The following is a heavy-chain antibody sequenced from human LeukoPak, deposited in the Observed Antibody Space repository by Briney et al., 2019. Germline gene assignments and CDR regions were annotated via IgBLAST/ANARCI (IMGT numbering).Heavy chain of an antibody. CDR2: INGGTGHT. D-gene: IGHD1-26*01. Sequence: ASVKVSCKASGSTFSNFALHWMRQAPGQRLEWMGWINGGTGHTKSSHKFQGRVTITTDTSATTAYLELSSLSSEDTAVYYCATFLNTGSYFFYFDSWGQGTLVTVSS. J-gene: IGHJ4*02. V-gene: IGHV1-3*01. CDR1: GSTFSNFA. CDR3: ATFLNTGSYFFYFDS.